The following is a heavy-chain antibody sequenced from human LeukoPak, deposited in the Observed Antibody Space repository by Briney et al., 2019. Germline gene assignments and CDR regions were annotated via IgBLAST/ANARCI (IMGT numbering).Heavy chain of an antibody. D-gene: IGHD3-3*01. V-gene: IGHV3-23*01. Sequence: GGSLRLSCAASGFTFSGYAMSWVRQAPGKGLEWVSAISGSGGSTYYADSVKGRFTISRDNSKNTLYLQMNSLRAEDTAVYYCATRPYYDFWSGNLDPDYWGQGTLVTVSS. CDR1: GFTFSGYA. CDR3: ATRPYYDFWSGNLDPDY. CDR2: ISGSGGST. J-gene: IGHJ4*02.